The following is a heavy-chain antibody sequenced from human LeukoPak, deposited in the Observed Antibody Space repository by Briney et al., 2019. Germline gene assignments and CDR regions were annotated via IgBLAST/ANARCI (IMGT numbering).Heavy chain of an antibody. Sequence: ASVKVSCKASGGTFSSYAISWVRQAPGQGLEWMGGIIPIFGTANYAQKFQGRVTITADESTGTAYMELSSLRSEDTAVYYCAQKARGGPAAIVGAFDIWGQGTMVTVSA. D-gene: IGHD2-2*02. J-gene: IGHJ3*02. CDR3: AQKARGGPAAIVGAFDI. CDR1: GGTFSSYA. V-gene: IGHV1-69*13. CDR2: IIPIFGTA.